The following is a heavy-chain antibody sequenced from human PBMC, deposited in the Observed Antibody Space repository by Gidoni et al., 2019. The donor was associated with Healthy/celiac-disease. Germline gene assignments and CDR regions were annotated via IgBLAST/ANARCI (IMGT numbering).Heavy chain of an antibody. V-gene: IGHV3-21*01. J-gene: IGHJ4*02. CDR2: ISSSSSYI. CDR3: ARDSGDFWSGYPDY. D-gene: IGHD3-3*01. Sequence: EVQLVESGGGLVKPGGSLRLSCAASGLPFSSYSMNLVRQAPGKGVEWVSSISSSSSYIYYADSVKGRFTSSRDNAKNSLYLQMNSLRAEDTAVYYCARDSGDFWSGYPDYWGQGTLVTVSS. CDR1: GLPFSSYS.